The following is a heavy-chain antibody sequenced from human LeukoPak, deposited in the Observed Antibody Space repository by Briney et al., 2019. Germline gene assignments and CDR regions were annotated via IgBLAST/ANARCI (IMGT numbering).Heavy chain of an antibody. V-gene: IGHV3-20*04. CDR2: INWNGGSA. CDR1: GFTFDDYG. Sequence: GGSLRLSCAASGFTFDDYGMNWVPQAPGKGLEWVSGINWNGGSAGYADSVKGRFTISRDNAKNSLYLQMNSLRAEDTALYYCASTIFGGFDPWGQGTLVTVSS. J-gene: IGHJ5*02. CDR3: ASTIFGGFDP. D-gene: IGHD3-3*01.